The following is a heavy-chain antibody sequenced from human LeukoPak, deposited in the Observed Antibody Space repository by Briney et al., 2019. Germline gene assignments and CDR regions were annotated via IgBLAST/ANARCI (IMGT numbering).Heavy chain of an antibody. V-gene: IGHV1-69*05. CDR1: GYTFTSLD. CDR3: ARGLTIFGVVSPRGMDV. Sequence: GASVKVSCKASGYTFTSLDINWVRQAPGQGLEWMGGIIPIFGTANYAQKFQGRVTITTDESTSTAYMELSRLRSDDTAVYYCARGLTIFGVVSPRGMDVWGKGTTVTVSS. D-gene: IGHD3-3*01. CDR2: IIPIFGTA. J-gene: IGHJ6*04.